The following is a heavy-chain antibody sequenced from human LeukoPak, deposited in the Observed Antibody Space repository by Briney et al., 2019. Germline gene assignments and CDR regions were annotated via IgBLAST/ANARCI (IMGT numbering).Heavy chain of an antibody. D-gene: IGHD1-26*01. CDR1: GFTFSRYG. CDR3: AKERRPIVGARSDY. Sequence: GGSLRLSCAASGFTFSRYGMHWLRQAPGKGLEWVAFIGYDGSNKYYAVSVKGRFTISRDNSKNTLYLQMNSLRAEDTAVYYCAKERRPIVGARSDYWGQGTLVTVSS. CDR2: IGYDGSNK. V-gene: IGHV3-30*02. J-gene: IGHJ4*02.